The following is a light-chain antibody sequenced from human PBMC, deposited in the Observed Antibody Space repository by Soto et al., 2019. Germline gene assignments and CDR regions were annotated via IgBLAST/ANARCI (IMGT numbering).Light chain of an antibody. J-gene: IGKJ1*01. V-gene: IGKV2-28*01. CDR1: QSLLHSNGYNY. CDR3: MQPLQSWT. CDR2: LGS. Sequence: DIVMTQSPLSLPVTPGGPASISCRSSQSLLHSNGYNYLDWYLQKPGQSPQLLIYLGSNRASGVPDRFSGSGSGTDFTLKISRVEAEDVGVYYCMQPLQSWTFGQGTKGDIK.